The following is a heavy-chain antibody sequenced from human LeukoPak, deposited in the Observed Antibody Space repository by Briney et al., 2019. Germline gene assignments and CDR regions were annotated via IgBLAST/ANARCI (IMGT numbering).Heavy chain of an antibody. D-gene: IGHD3-22*01. V-gene: IGHV3-66*02. CDR2: MYSGGHT. CDR1: GFTVYSSY. Sequence: GGSLRLSCAASGFTVYSSYMSWVCEAPGKGLEWVAVMYSGGHTDYAGSVRGRFTISRDTSTNTVSLQLNSLRAEDTAVYYCARARCDTCGYGSWGQGTLVTVSS. CDR3: ARARCDTCGYGS. J-gene: IGHJ5*02.